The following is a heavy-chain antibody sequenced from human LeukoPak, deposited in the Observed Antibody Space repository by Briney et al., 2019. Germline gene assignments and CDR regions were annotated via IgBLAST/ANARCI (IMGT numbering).Heavy chain of an antibody. CDR2: INHSGST. J-gene: IGHJ4*02. CDR1: GGSFSGYY. Sequence: SETLSLTCAVYGGSFSGYYWSWIRQPPGKGLEWIGGINHSGSTNYNPSLKSRVTISVDTSKNQLSLKLSSVTAADTAVYYCAREYYYGSGSYYDYWGQGTLVTVSS. D-gene: IGHD3-10*01. V-gene: IGHV4-34*01. CDR3: AREYYYGSGSYYDY.